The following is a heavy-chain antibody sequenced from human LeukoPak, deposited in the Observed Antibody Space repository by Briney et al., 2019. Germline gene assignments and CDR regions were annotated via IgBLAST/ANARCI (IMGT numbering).Heavy chain of an antibody. Sequence: KTSETLSLTCTVSGGSISSYYWSWIRQPPGKGLEWIGEINHSGSTNYNPSLKSRVTISVDTSKNQFSLKLSSVTAADTAVYYCARAEKQRPKWSYYGMDVWGQGTTVTVSS. V-gene: IGHV4-34*01. J-gene: IGHJ6*02. CDR3: ARAEKQRPKWSYYGMDV. CDR2: INHSGST. D-gene: IGHD6-25*01. CDR1: GGSISSYY.